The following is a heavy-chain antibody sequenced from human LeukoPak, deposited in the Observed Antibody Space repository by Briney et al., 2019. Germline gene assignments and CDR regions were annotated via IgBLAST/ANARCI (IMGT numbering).Heavy chain of an antibody. CDR2: IYYSGST. CDR1: GGSISSSSYY. D-gene: IGHD3-9*01. J-gene: IGHJ6*02. V-gene: IGHV4-39*01. CDR3: AGGHYDILTGYYTYYYYGMDV. Sequence: SETLSLTCTVSGGSISSSSYYWGWIRQPPGKGLERIGSIYYSGSTYYNPSLKSRVTISVDTSKNQFSLKLSSVTAADTAVYYCAGGHYDILTGYYTYYYYGMDVWGQGTTVTVSS.